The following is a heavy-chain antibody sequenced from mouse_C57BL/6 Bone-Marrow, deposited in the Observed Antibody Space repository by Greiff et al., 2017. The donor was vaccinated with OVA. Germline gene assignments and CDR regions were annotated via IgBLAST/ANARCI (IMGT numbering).Heavy chain of an antibody. V-gene: IGHV5-17*01. CDR2: ISSGSSTI. CDR3: APRGLYAMDY. J-gene: IGHJ4*01. Sequence: EVMLVESGGGLVKPGGSLKLSCAASGFTFSDYGMHWVRQAPEKGLEWVAYISSGSSTIYYADTVKGRFTISRDNAKNTLFLQMTSLRSEDTAMYYCAPRGLYAMDYWGQGTSVTVSS. CDR1: GFTFSDYG.